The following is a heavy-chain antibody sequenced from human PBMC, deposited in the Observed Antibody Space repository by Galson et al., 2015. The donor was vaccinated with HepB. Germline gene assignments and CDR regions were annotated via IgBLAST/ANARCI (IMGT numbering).Heavy chain of an antibody. D-gene: IGHD3-9*01. CDR3: VRGSGVNFDWLPADKFEY. J-gene: IGHJ4*02. CDR1: GYAFSNYG. CDR2: ISAYNGNT. V-gene: IGHV1-18*01. Sequence: SVKVSCKASGYAFSNYGISWVRQAPGQGPEWMGWISAYNGNTNYAQKFQDRVTMTTDTSTSTAYMGLRNLRSDDTAVYYCVRGSGVNFDWLPADKFEYWGQGTLVTVSS.